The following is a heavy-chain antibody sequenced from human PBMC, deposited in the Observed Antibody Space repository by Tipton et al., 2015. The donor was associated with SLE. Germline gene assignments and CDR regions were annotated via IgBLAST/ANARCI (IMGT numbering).Heavy chain of an antibody. CDR1: GFTFSSYA. V-gene: IGHV3-30*04. J-gene: IGHJ4*02. CDR2: ISYDGSNK. D-gene: IGHD3-3*01. CDR3: ARGFWNGFYIGYFDS. Sequence: RSLRLSCAASGFTFSSYAMHWVRQAPGKGLEWVAVISYDGSNKYYADSVKGRFTISRDNSKNTLYLQMNSLRAEDTAVYYCARGFWNGFYIGYFDSWGQGARSPSPQ.